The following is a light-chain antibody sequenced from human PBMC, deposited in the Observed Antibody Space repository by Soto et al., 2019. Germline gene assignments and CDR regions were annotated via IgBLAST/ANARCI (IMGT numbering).Light chain of an antibody. CDR3: SSYTSSSTWV. CDR1: SSDVGRYNY. V-gene: IGLV2-14*01. J-gene: IGLJ3*02. Sequence: QSALTQPASVSGSPGQSITISCTGTSSDVGRYNYVSWYQQLPGKAPKLMIYEVTDRPSGVSNRFSGSKSGNTASLTFSGPQAEDEADYFCSSYTSSSTWVFGRGTKLIVL. CDR2: EVT.